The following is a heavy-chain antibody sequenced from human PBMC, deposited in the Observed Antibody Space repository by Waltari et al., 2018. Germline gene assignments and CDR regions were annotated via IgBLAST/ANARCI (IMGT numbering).Heavy chain of an antibody. Sequence: QVQLVQSGAEVKKPGASVEVSCKASGYTFTGYYMHWVRQAPGQGLEGRGWTNPNSGGTNYAQKFQGWVTMTRDTSISTAYMELSRLRSDDTAVYYCARVRTYGSGSYYWFDPWGQGTLVTVSS. CDR2: TNPNSGGT. D-gene: IGHD3-10*01. CDR1: GYTFTGYY. CDR3: ARVRTYGSGSYYWFDP. J-gene: IGHJ5*02. V-gene: IGHV1-2*04.